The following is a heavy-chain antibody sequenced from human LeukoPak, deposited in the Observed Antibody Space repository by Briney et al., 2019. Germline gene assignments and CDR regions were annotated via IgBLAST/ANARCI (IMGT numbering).Heavy chain of an antibody. CDR2: ISGSGGAT. Sequence: GGSLRLSCAASGFTFSSYAMSWVRQAPGKGLEWVSTISGSGGATYYADSVKGRFTISRDDSKITLYLQMNGLRAEDTALFYCAKAVVVVPAATPFDYWGLGTLVTVSS. CDR1: GFTFSSYA. CDR3: AKAVVVVPAATPFDY. J-gene: IGHJ4*02. D-gene: IGHD2-2*01. V-gene: IGHV3-23*01.